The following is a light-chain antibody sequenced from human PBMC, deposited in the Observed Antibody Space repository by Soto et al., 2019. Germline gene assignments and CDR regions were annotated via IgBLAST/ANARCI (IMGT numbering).Light chain of an antibody. CDR3: QQYASSPLT. Sequence: EIVLTQSPATLSVSPGERATLSCRASQSVSSSYLAWFQQKHGQTPRLLIYAASSRDAGIPDRFSGIWSGADFTLSLSRLEPDDFAVYYCQQYASSPLTFGGGTKVDIK. CDR2: AAS. V-gene: IGKV3-20*01. J-gene: IGKJ4*01. CDR1: QSVSSSY.